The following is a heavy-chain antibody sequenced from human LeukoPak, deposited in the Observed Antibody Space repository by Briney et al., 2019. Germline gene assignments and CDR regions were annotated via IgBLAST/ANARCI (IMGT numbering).Heavy chain of an antibody. V-gene: IGHV4-61*03. D-gene: IGHD1-26*01. CDR1: GGSFSSGSYY. Sequence: PSEALSLTCSVFGGSFSSGSYYWSWIRQSPGKGLEWIGCIYYSGSTNYNPSLRGRVAMSIDTSKNHFSLRLIPVTAADTAIYYCARAPGIVGTTPFGNYWGRGTLVTVSS. J-gene: IGHJ4*02. CDR2: IYYSGST. CDR3: ARAPGIVGTTPFGNY.